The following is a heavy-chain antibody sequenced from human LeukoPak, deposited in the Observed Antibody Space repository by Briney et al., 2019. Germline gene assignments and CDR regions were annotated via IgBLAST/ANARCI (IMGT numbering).Heavy chain of an antibody. J-gene: IGHJ4*02. Sequence: GGSLRLSCAASTFTFSSYNMNWVRQAPGKGLEWVSYISGGSDYIYYTDSVKGRFTISRDNAKKSLYLQLNSLRVEDTAVYYCARWGLGPSFDSWGQGTLVTVSS. D-gene: IGHD1-26*01. CDR2: ISGGSDYI. CDR1: TFTFSSYN. V-gene: IGHV3-21*01. CDR3: ARWGLGPSFDS.